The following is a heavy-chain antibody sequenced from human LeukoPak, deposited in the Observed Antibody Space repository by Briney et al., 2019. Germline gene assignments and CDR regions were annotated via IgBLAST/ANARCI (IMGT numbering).Heavy chain of an antibody. CDR3: TTDEDWNYARKDV. J-gene: IGHJ6*02. CDR2: TVSEIDGGTT. D-gene: IGHD1-7*01. Sequence: GGSLRLSCAASGFTFNYAGMSWVRQVPGKGLEWVGQTVSEIDGGTTDYAAPVKGRFTISRDDSKSTLYLQMNSLKIEDTAVYYCTTDEDWNYARKDVWGQGATVIVSS. V-gene: IGHV3-15*04. CDR1: GFTFNYAG.